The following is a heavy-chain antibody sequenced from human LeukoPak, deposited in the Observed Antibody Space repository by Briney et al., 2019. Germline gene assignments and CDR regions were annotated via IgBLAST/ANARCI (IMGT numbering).Heavy chain of an antibody. Sequence: GGSLRLSCAASGFTFSNYAMRWVRQAPGKGLEWVSGISGSGDSTYYADSVKGRFTISRDNSKNTLYLQMNSLRAEDTAVYYCARDRWGYSYGGDWGQGTLVTVSS. CDR1: GFTFSNYA. J-gene: IGHJ4*02. V-gene: IGHV3-23*01. CDR2: ISGSGDST. CDR3: ARDRWGYSYGGD. D-gene: IGHD5-18*01.